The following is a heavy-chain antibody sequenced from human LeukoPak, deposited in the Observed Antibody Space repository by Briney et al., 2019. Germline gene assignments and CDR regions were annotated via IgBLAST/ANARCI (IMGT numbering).Heavy chain of an antibody. CDR3: AKDGIRYYYDSSGYYGDY. Sequence: PWESLRLSCSASGFSFRSYGMHWVRQAPGKGLEWVAVISYEGSNEYYADSVKGRFTISRDNSKNTLYLQMTSLRAEDTAVYYCAKDGIRYYYDSSGYYGDYWGQGTLVTVSS. J-gene: IGHJ4*02. V-gene: IGHV3-30*18. D-gene: IGHD3-22*01. CDR1: GFSFRSYG. CDR2: ISYEGSNE.